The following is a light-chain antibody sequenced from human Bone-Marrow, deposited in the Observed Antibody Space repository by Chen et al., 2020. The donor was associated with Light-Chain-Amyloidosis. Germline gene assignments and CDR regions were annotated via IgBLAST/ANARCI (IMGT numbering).Light chain of an antibody. Sequence: QTVVTQEPSLSVSPGGTITLTCGLSSGSVSSSQYPTWYQQTPGQAPRTLTDSRNVRSSGVPARFSGSFLGNKAALTITGAEADDESHYYCVLYMGRGTWLFGGGTKLTVL. CDR2: SRN. J-gene: IGLJ3*02. V-gene: IGLV8-61*01. CDR1: SGSVSSSQY. CDR3: VLYMGRGTWL.